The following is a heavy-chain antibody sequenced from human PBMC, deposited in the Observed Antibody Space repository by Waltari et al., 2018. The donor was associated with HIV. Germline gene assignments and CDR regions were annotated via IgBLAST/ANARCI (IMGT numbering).Heavy chain of an antibody. CDR2: IYSRCNT. J-gene: IGHJ6*02. D-gene: IGHD6-13*01. CDR1: GFTVSSNY. CDR3: ARDLGSSSWYNYYYGMDV. Sequence: EVQLVQSGGGLIQPGGSLRLSCAASGFTVSSNYMSWVRQDPGKGLWWVSFIYSRCNTFYADSVKGRFTISGDNSKNTLYLQLNSLGAEDSAVYYCARDLGSSSWYNYYYGMDVWGQGTTVTVSS. V-gene: IGHV3-53*01.